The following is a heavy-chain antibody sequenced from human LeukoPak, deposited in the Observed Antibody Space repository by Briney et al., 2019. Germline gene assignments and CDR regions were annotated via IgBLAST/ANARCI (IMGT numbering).Heavy chain of an antibody. D-gene: IGHD2-2*02. V-gene: IGHV1-18*01. J-gene: IGHJ4*02. CDR3: ARTCPGSSCYIIY. Sequence: GASVKVSCKAAGYTCTNYGITWVRQAPGQGLEWMGWISTYNGNTNYAQKLQGRVTMTTETSTSTAYMELRSLRSGDTAIYYCARTCPGSSCYIIYWGQGTLVTVSS. CDR2: ISTYNGNT. CDR1: GYTCTNYG.